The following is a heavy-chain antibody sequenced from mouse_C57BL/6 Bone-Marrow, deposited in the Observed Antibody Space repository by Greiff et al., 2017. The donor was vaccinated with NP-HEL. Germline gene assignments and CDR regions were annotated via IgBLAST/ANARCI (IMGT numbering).Heavy chain of an antibody. CDR2: IDPEDGDT. V-gene: IGHV14-1*01. CDR1: GFNIKDYY. CDR3: TTCDGSSYISPYGYFDV. D-gene: IGHD1-1*01. Sequence: VQLQQSGAELVRPGASVKLSCTASGFNIKDYYMHWVKQRPEQGLEWIGRIDPEDGDTEYAPKFQGKATMTADTSSNTAYLQLRRLTSEHTAVYYCTTCDGSSYISPYGYFDVWGTGTTVTVSS. J-gene: IGHJ1*03.